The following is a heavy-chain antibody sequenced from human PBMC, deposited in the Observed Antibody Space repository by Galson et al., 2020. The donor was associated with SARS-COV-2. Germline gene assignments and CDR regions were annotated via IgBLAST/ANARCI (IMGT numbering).Heavy chain of an antibody. CDR2: IYSGGST. V-gene: IGHV3-66*01. CDR3: ARGHRGTGTILEN. J-gene: IGHJ4*02. CDR1: GFTVSSSY. Sequence: GESLKISCVASGFTVSSSYVSWVRQAPGKGLQWVSIIYSGGSTWYADSVRDSFTISRDSSRNTVYLQMNTLRAEDTAVYYRARGHRGTGTILENLGQGTLVTVSS. D-gene: IGHD1-7*01.